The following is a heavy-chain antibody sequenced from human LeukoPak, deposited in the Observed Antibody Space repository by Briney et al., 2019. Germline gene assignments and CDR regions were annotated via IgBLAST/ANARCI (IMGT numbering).Heavy chain of an antibody. D-gene: IGHD2-15*01. CDR1: GGSISGYY. V-gene: IGHV4-59*01. CDR3: ARDGGGFDY. J-gene: IGHJ4*02. Sequence: PSETLSLTCTVSGGSISGYYWSWIRQPPGKGLEWIGYIYYSGSTNYDPSLKGRVTISVDTSKNQFSLKLSSVTAADTAVYYCARDGGGFDYWGQGTLGTVSS. CDR2: IYYSGST.